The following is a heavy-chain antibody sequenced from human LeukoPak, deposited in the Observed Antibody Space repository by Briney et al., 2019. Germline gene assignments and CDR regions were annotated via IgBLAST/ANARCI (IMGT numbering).Heavy chain of an antibody. D-gene: IGHD3-10*01. CDR3: ARAYYYASGSYYNALDY. CDR2: INPNSGGT. V-gene: IGHV1-2*02. Sequence: ASVKVSCKASGYTFTGYYMHWVRQAPGQGLEWMGWINPNSGGTNYAQKFQGRVTMTRDTSISTAYMELSSLRSEDTAVYYCARAYYYASGSYYNALDYWGQGTLVTVSS. J-gene: IGHJ4*02. CDR1: GYTFTGYY.